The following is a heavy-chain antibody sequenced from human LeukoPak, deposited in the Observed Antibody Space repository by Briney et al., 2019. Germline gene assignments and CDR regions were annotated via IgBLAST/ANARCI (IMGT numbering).Heavy chain of an antibody. CDR3: AREELRRIYYDSSGYFDY. Sequence: ASVKVSCKASGYTFTSYGISWVRQAPGQGPEWMGWISAYNGNTNYAQKLQGRVTMTTDTSTSTAYMELRSLRSDDTAVYYCAREELRRIYYDSSGYFDYWGQGTLVTVSS. CDR1: GYTFTSYG. CDR2: ISAYNGNT. J-gene: IGHJ4*02. V-gene: IGHV1-18*01. D-gene: IGHD3-22*01.